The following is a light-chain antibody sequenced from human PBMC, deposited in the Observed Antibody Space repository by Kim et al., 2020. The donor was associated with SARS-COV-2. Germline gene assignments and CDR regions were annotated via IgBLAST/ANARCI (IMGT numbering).Light chain of an antibody. Sequence: SASVGDRVTITCRASRSISRYLAWYQQKPGKAPKLLMSEASNLESGVPSRFSGSGSGTEFTLTISSLQPDDFATYYCQQYYSYWTFGQGTKVDIK. CDR3: QQYYSYWT. J-gene: IGKJ1*01. V-gene: IGKV1-5*03. CDR2: EAS. CDR1: RSISRY.